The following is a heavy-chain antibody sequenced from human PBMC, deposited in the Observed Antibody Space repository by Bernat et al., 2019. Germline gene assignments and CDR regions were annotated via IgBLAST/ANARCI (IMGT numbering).Heavy chain of an antibody. CDR2: IYSGGST. D-gene: IGHD2-15*01. Sequence: EVQLVESGGGLIQPGGSLRLSCAASGFTVSSNYMSWVRQAPGKGLEWVSVIYSGGSTYYADSVKGRFTISRDNSKNTLYLQMNSLRAEDMAVYYCAREPGYCSGGSCSRMDVWGKGTTVTVSS. CDR3: AREPGYCSGGSCSRMDV. V-gene: IGHV3-53*01. J-gene: IGHJ6*04. CDR1: GFTVSSNY.